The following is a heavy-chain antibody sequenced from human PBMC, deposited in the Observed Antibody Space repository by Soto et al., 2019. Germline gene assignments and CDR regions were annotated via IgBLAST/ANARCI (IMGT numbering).Heavy chain of an antibody. D-gene: IGHD5-18*01. CDR2: INHSGST. V-gene: IGHV4-34*01. CDR3: ARGGQLWLLFIRCFDP. CDR1: GGSFSGYY. Sequence: SETLSLTCAVYGGSFSGYYWSWIRQPPGKGLEWIGEINHSGSTNYNPSLKSRVTISVDTSKNQFSLKLSSVTAADTAVYYCARGGQLWLLFIRCFDPWGQGTLVT. J-gene: IGHJ5*02.